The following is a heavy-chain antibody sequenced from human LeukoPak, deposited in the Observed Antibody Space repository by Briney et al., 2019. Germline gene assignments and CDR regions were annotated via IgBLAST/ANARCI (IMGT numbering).Heavy chain of an antibody. Sequence: GGSLRLSCAASGFTFSSYAMHWVRQAPGKGLEGVAVISYDGSNKYYADSVKGRFTISRDNSKNTLYLQMNSLRAEDTAVYYCARDRAFPRAYYYYGMDVWGQGTTVTVSS. CDR3: ARDRAFPRAYYYYGMDV. J-gene: IGHJ6*02. CDR2: ISYDGSNK. V-gene: IGHV3-30-3*01. CDR1: GFTFSSYA.